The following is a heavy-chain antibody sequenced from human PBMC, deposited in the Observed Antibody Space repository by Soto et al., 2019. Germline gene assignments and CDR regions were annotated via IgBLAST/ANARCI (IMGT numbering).Heavy chain of an antibody. CDR2: IYFTGSG. CDR3: ARAIFLPGSGYGPLFDS. V-gene: IGHV4-39*01. Sequence: PSETLSLTCTVSGASITSDNHYWGWIRQPPGKGLEWIGNIYFTGSGYNNPSLESRVSISVASSQNQFSLHLKSVTASDAAIYFCARAIFLPGSGYGPLFDSWGQGTLVTVPQ. CDR1: GASITSDNHY. J-gene: IGHJ4*02. D-gene: IGHD6-25*01.